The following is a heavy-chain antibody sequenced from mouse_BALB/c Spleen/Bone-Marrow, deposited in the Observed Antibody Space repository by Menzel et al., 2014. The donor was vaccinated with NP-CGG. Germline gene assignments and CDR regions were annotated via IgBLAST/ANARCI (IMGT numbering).Heavy chain of an antibody. J-gene: IGHJ4*01. V-gene: IGHV1S135*01. CDR2: INPYYGST. D-gene: IGHD2-1*01. CDR3: ARSDGINFAMDF. Sequence: ELQLQQSGPELEKPGASVKISCKTSGYSFTGYNMNWVTQRNGKSLEWIGNINPYYGSTGYNQRFKGKATLTVDKSSSTAFMQLKGLTSEDSAVYYCARSDGINFAMDFWGQGTSVTVSS. CDR1: GYSFTGYN.